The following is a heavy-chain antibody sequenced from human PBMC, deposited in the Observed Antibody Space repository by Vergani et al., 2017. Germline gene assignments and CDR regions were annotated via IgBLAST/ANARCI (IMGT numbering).Heavy chain of an antibody. CDR3: ARGSSSYQREDGCDI. J-gene: IGHJ3*02. CDR1: GFIFSDYN. D-gene: IGHD6-13*01. CDR2: IGPSRTYI. V-gene: IGHV3-21*01. Sequence: EVQLGESGGGLVKPGGSLRLSCAASGFIFSDYNMNWVRQAPGKGLEWVSSIGPSRTYIYWADSVKGRFTISRDNAGNSLYLQMNSLRAEDTAIYYCARGSSSYQREDGCDIWGQGTLVSVSS.